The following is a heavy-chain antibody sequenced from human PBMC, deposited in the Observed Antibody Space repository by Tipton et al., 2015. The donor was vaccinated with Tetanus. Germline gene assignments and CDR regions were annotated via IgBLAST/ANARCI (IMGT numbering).Heavy chain of an antibody. Sequence: TLSLTCAVYGGSFSGYYWSWIRQPPGKGLEWIGEINHGRSTSYNPSLKSRVTISVDTSKYQFSLKLSSVTAADTAVYYCAITHCYDSHQHFDFWGQGALVTVSS. CDR1: GGSFSGYY. CDR2: INHGRST. V-gene: IGHV4-34*01. CDR3: AITHCYDSHQHFDF. J-gene: IGHJ4*02. D-gene: IGHD3-22*01.